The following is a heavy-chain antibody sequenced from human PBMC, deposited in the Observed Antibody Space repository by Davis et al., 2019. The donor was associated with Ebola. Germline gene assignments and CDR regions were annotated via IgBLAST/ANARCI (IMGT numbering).Heavy chain of an antibody. CDR2: IYYNGAT. Sequence: PSETLSLTCTVPGCSMRPYYWSWIRQPPGKGLEWIGYIYYNGATYYNPSLKGRFSPSIDTSKNQFSLRVNSVTATDTAVYFCARVGSLVPTSFFDYWGQGKLVTVSS. D-gene: IGHD5-12*01. CDR1: GCSMRPYY. V-gene: IGHV4-30-4*01. J-gene: IGHJ4*02. CDR3: ARVGSLVPTSFFDY.